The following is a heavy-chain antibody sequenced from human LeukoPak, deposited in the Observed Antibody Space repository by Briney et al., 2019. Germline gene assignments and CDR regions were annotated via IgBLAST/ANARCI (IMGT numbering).Heavy chain of an antibody. CDR1: GYTFTGYY. CDR2: INPNSGGT. Sequence: ASVKVSCKASGYTFTGYYMHWVRQAPGQGLEWMGWINPNSGGTNYAQKFQGRVTMTRDTSISTAYMELSKLRSDDTAVYYCAGGDAYNSLHYYMDVWGKGTAVTISS. J-gene: IGHJ6*03. CDR3: AGGDAYNSLHYYMDV. D-gene: IGHD5-24*01. V-gene: IGHV1-2*02.